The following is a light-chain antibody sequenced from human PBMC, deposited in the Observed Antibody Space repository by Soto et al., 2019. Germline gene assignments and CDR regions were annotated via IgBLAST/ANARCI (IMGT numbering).Light chain of an antibody. V-gene: IGKV3-11*01. CDR2: DAS. Sequence: EVVLTQSPATLSLSPGERATLSCRASQSVSSYLAWYQQKPGQAPRLLIYDASNRATGIPARFIGSGSGTHFTLTISSLEPEDFGLYYCQQRSNWPSVTFGGGTKVDIK. J-gene: IGKJ4*01. CDR1: QSVSSY. CDR3: QQRSNWPSVT.